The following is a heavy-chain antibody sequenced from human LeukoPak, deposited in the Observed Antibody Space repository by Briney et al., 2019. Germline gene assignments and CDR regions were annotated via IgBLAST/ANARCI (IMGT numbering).Heavy chain of an antibody. CDR3: ARVGGSGSYPGNWFDP. Sequence: SETLSLTCTVSGGSISGYHWSWIRQPPGQGLEWLGYIYYSGSSNYNPSLKSRVTMSADTSKNQFSLKLSSVTAADTAVYYCARVGGSGSYPGNWFDPWGQGTLVTVSS. CDR2: IYYSGSS. D-gene: IGHD3-10*01. V-gene: IGHV4-59*12. J-gene: IGHJ5*02. CDR1: GGSISGYH.